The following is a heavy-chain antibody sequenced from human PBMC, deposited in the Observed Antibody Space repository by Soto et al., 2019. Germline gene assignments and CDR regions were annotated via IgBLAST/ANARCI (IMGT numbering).Heavy chain of an antibody. CDR1: GFTFRNYY. CDR2: IKPDGSER. Sequence: PGGSLRLSCAASGFTFRNYYMMWVRQAPGKVLEWVGNIKPDGSERHYVDSVKGRFTISRDNAKNSLYLQMDSLRVEDTAVYYCANRNLNSGQGTLVTVSS. J-gene: IGHJ4*02. V-gene: IGHV3-7*01. D-gene: IGHD1-7*01. CDR3: ANRNLN.